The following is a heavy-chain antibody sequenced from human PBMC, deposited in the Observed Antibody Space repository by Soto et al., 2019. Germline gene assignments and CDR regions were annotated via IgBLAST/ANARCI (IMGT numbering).Heavy chain of an antibody. V-gene: IGHV3-7*01. D-gene: IGHD3-9*01. CDR2: IKQDGSEK. CDR1: GFTFSSYW. J-gene: IGHJ4*02. Sequence: PGGFLRLSCAASGFTFSSYWRSWVRQAPGKGLEWVANIKQDGSEKYYVDSVKGRFTISRDNAKNSLYLQMNSLRAEDTAVYYCARDRDDILTGYPTSFDYWGQGTLVTVSS. CDR3: ARDRDDILTGYPTSFDY.